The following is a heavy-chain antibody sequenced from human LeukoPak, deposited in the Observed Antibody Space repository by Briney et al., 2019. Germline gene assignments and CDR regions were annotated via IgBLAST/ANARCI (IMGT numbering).Heavy chain of an antibody. CDR2: IYYSGST. J-gene: IGHJ4*02. CDR1: GGSISSYY. CDR3: ARGYCSGGSCYTAGDY. V-gene: IGHV4-59*01. D-gene: IGHD2-15*01. Sequence: SSETLCLTCTVSGGSISSYYWSWIRQPPGKGLEWIGYIYYSGSTNYNPSLKSRVTISVDTSKNQFSLKLSSVTAADTAVYYCARGYCSGGSCYTAGDYWGQGTLVTVSS.